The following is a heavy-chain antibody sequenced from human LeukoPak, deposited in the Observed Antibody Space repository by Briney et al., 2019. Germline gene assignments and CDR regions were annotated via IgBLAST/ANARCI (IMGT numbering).Heavy chain of an antibody. V-gene: IGHV4-31*03. CDR3: ARGRSSGNWFDP. CDR2: IYYSGST. Sequence: SETLSLTCTVSGGSISSGGYFWSWIRQHPGKGLEWIGYIYYSGSTYYNPSLKSRVTISVDTSKNQFSLKLSSVTAADSAVYYCARGRSSGNWFDPWGQGTLVTVSS. D-gene: IGHD3-10*01. CDR1: GGSISSGGYF. J-gene: IGHJ5*02.